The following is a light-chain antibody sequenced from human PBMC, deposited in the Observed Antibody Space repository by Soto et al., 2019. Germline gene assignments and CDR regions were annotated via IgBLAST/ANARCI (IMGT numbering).Light chain of an antibody. Sequence: EIVLTQSPATLSVSPGERATLSCRASQSVGSSRLAWYQQKPGQAPRLLIYGASSRATGIPDRFGGSGSGTDFTLTISRLEPEDFALYYCQQYATSPWTFGQGTKVDIK. V-gene: IGKV3-20*01. CDR1: QSVGSSR. CDR3: QQYATSPWT. CDR2: GAS. J-gene: IGKJ1*01.